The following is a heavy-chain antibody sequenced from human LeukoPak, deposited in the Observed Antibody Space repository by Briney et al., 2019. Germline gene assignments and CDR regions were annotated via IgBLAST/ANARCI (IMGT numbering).Heavy chain of an antibody. V-gene: IGHV3-21*01. CDR1: QFTFSSYS. D-gene: IGHD3-16*02. J-gene: IGHJ4*02. Sequence: PGGSLRLSCTASQFTFSSYSLNWVRQAPGKGLEWVSSISTSSRYIYYADSVKGRFTISRDNAKNSLFLQMNSLRAEDTAVYYCARVKYIRLGELSSIDYWGQGTLVTVSS. CDR3: ARVKYIRLGELSSIDY. CDR2: ISTSSRYI.